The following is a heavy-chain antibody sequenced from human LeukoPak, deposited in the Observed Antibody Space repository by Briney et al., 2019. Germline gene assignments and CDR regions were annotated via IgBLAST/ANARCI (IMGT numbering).Heavy chain of an antibody. D-gene: IGHD2-15*01. CDR2: INSDGSST. CDR3: ARGSDCSGGSCYSYWYFDL. V-gene: IGHV3-74*01. J-gene: IGHJ2*01. CDR1: AFTFSSYW. Sequence: GGSLILSCAASAFTFSSYWMHWVRQAPGKGLGWVSRINSDGSSTSYADSVKGRFTISRDNATNTLYLQMNSLRAEDTAMYYCARGSDCSGGSCYSYWYFDLWGRGTLVTVSS.